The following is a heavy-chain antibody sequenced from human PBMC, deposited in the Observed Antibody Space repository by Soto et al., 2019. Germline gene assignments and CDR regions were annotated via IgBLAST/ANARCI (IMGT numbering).Heavy chain of an antibody. D-gene: IGHD3-10*01. V-gene: IGHV4-59*01. CDR1: GGSISSYY. CDR2: IYYSGST. CDR3: ARSLQYGSGSFGY. J-gene: IGHJ4*02. Sequence: PSETLSLTCTVSGGSISSYYWSWIRQPPGKGLEWIGYIYYSGSTNYNPSLKSRVTISVDTSKNQFSLKLSSVTAADTAVYYCARSLQYGSGSFGYWGQGTLVTVSS.